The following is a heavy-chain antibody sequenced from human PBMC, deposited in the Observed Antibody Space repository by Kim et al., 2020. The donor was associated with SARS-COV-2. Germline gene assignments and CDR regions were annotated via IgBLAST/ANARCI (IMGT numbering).Heavy chain of an antibody. CDR3: AADLTEREWLLDYYYGMDV. CDR1: GFTFTSSA. V-gene: IGHV1-58*01. D-gene: IGHD3-3*01. Sequence: SVKVSCKASGFTFTSSAVQWVRQARGQRLEWIGWIVVGSGNTNYAQKFQERVTITRDMSTSTAYMELSSLRSEDTAVYYCAADLTEREWLLDYYYGMDVWGQGTTVTVSS. J-gene: IGHJ6*02. CDR2: IVVGSGNT.